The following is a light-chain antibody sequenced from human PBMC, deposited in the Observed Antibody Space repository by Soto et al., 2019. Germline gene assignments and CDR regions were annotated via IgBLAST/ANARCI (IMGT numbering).Light chain of an antibody. J-gene: IGLJ1*01. CDR1: SRGVGGYNY. Sequence: SALTQPAPVSGAPGQAIPISCTGNSRGVGGYNYVSWYQQHPGKAPQLMIYEVSNRPSGVSNRFSGSKSGNTASLTISGLQAEDEADYYCSPYTSSSTPYVFGTGTKVTVL. CDR3: SPYTSSSTPYV. V-gene: IGLV2-14*01. CDR2: EVS.